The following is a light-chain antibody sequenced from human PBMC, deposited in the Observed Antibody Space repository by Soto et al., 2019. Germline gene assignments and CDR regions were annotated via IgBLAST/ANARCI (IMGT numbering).Light chain of an antibody. V-gene: IGKV3-20*01. CDR2: GAS. CDR3: QQFGISPGFT. Sequence: EIVLTQSPGTLSLSPGERATLSCRASQSINNRYLAWYQQKPGQAPRLLIYGASSRATGIPDRFIGSGSGTDFTLTISILEPEDFAVYYCQQFGISPGFTFGPGTKVDIK. CDR1: QSINNRY. J-gene: IGKJ3*01.